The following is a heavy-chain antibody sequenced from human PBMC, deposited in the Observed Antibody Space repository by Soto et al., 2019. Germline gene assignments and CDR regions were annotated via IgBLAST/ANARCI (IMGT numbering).Heavy chain of an antibody. D-gene: IGHD3-10*01. CDR3: AVIRGSGAFDI. CDR2: INPSGGST. V-gene: IGHV1-46*01. J-gene: IGHJ3*02. CDR1: GYTFTIYY. Sequence: ASVKVSCKASGYTFTIYYMHWVRQAPGQGLEWMGIINPSGGSTSYAQKFQGRVTMTRDTSTSTVYMELSSLRSEDTAVYYCAVIRGSGAFDIWGQGTMVTVSS.